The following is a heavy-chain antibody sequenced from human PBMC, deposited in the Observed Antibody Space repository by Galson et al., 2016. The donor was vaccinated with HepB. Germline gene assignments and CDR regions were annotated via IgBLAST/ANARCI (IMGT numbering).Heavy chain of an antibody. CDR3: VGWYSGTYAANY. CDR2: INQAGTAI. CDR1: GFTFSGSW. V-gene: IGHV3-7*01. Sequence: SLRLSCAASGFTFSGSWMSWVRQAPGNGLEWVAHINQAGTAIYYVDSVKGRFTISRDNAKNSLYLQMSSLRAEGTAVYFCVGWYSGTYAANYWGQGTLVTVSS. D-gene: IGHD1-26*01. J-gene: IGHJ4*02.